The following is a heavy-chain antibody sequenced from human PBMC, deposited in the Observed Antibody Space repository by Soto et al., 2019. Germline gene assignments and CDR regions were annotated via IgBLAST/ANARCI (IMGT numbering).Heavy chain of an antibody. Sequence: EVQLVESGGGLVQPGGSLTLSCAVSGFSFSTYAMHWVRRAPGKGLEFVSVIAYHGSSTFYADSLKARFTVSRDNSRNTIYLHMNNLRPEDSATYYCVKDRTPNWNYPGLDVWSQGTTVTVSS. V-gene: IGHV3-64D*08. CDR2: IAYHGSST. J-gene: IGHJ6*02. CDR1: GFSFSTYA. CDR3: VKDRTPNWNYPGLDV. D-gene: IGHD2-15*01.